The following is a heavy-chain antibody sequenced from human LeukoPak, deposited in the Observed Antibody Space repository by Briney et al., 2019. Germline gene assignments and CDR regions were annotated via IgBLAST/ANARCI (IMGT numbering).Heavy chain of an antibody. CDR2: ISGSGGST. J-gene: IGHJ1*01. CDR3: ARDGRYYYDSSGLYFQH. Sequence: GGSLRLSCAASGFTFSSYAMSWVRQAPGKGLEWVSAISGSGGSTYYADSVKGRFTISRDNSKNTPYLQMNSLRAEDTAVYYCARDGRYYYDSSGLYFQHWGQGTLVTVSS. V-gene: IGHV3-23*01. D-gene: IGHD3-22*01. CDR1: GFTFSSYA.